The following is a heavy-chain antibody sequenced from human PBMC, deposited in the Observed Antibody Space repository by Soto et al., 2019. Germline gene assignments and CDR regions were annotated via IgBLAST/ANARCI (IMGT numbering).Heavy chain of an antibody. J-gene: IGHJ4*02. V-gene: IGHV1-3*01. Sequence: GASVKVSCKASGYTFTRYTMNWVRQAPGQRLEWMGWINPDNGNTKSSQKFQDRVIITRDTSASTAYMDLNSLRAEDTAVYYCARMTMAPGDSAFDYWGQGTLVTVSS. D-gene: IGHD2-21*01. CDR1: GYTFTRYT. CDR2: INPDNGNT. CDR3: ARMTMAPGDSAFDY.